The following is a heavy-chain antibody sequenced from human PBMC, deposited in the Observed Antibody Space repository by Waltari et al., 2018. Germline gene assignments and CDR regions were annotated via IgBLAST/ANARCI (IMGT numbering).Heavy chain of an antibody. CDR1: GGSFSGYY. CDR2: INHSGST. D-gene: IGHD6-13*01. Sequence: QVQLQQWGAGLLKPSETLSLTCAVYGGSFSGYYWSWIRQPPGKGLEWIGEINHSGSTNYNPSLKSRVTISVDTSKNQFSLKLSSVTAADTAVYYCARGNKAAAVGTDYWGQGTLVTVSS. CDR3: ARGNKAAAVGTDY. J-gene: IGHJ4*02. V-gene: IGHV4-34*01.